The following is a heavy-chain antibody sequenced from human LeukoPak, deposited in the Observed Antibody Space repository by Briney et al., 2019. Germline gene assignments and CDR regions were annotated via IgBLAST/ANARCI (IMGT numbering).Heavy chain of an antibody. CDR2: INPSGGST. D-gene: IGHD5-24*01. Sequence: PWASVKLSRKASGCTFASYYMHWVRQAPGQGLEWMGIINPSGGSTSYAQTFQGRVTMTRDTSTSTVYMALSSLRSEDTAVYYCARGLRKVEMATTGIFFAFYIWGQGTMGTVSS. J-gene: IGHJ3*02. V-gene: IGHV1-46*01. CDR3: ARGLRKVEMATTGIFFAFYI. CDR1: GCTFASYY.